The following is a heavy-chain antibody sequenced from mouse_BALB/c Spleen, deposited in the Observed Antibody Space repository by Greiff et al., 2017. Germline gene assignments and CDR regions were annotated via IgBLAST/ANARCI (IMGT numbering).Heavy chain of an antibody. CDR2: ILPGSGST. CDR1: GYTFSSYW. V-gene: IGHV1-9*01. D-gene: IGHD2-10*02. Sequence: VQLQQSGAELMKPGASVKISCKATGYTFSSYWIEWVKQRPGHGLEWIGEILPGSGSTNYNEKFKGKATLTADKSSSTAYMQLSSLTSDDSAVYFCARQKYGNGYAMDYWGQGTSVTVSS. J-gene: IGHJ4*01. CDR3: ARQKYGNGYAMDY.